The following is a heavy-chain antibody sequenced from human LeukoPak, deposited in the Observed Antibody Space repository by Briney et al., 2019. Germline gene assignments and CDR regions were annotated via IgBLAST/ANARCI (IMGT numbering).Heavy chain of an antibody. CDR3: ARDPATWWFDP. CDR2: IYYSGST. Sequence: SQTLSLTCAVSGGSISSGGYSWSWIRQPPGKGLEWIGYIYYSGSTYYNPSLKSRVTISVDTSKNQFSLKLSSVTAADTAIYYCARDPATWWFDPWGQGTLVTVSS. V-gene: IGHV4-30-4*07. CDR1: GGSISSGGYS. J-gene: IGHJ5*02. D-gene: IGHD2-15*01.